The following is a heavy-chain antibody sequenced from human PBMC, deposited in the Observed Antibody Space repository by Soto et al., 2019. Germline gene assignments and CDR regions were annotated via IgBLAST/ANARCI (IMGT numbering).Heavy chain of an antibody. CDR2: IGSSGTTT. CDR1: GFTFSNYD. CDR3: AKLVVNSGCMY. V-gene: IGHV3-23*01. Sequence: EVQLLESGGGLVEPGGSLRLSCATSGFTFSNYDMSWVRQAPGKGLEWVSSIGSSGTTTYYADSVKGRFTISRGNSKNTLYLQMNSLRVEDTAVYHCAKLVVNSGCMYWGQGTLVTVSS. J-gene: IGHJ4*02. D-gene: IGHD6-19*01.